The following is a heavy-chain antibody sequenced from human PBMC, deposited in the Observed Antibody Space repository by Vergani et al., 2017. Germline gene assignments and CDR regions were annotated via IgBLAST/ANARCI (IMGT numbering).Heavy chain of an antibody. V-gene: IGHV4-39*07. CDR2: IYYSGST. Sequence: QLQLQESGPGLVKPSETLSLTCTVSGRSISSSSYYWGWIRQPPGKGLEWIGSIYYSGSTYYNPSLKSRVTISVDTSKNQFSLKLSSVTAADTAVYYCARLLLWFGELFGNWFDPWGQGTLVTVSS. CDR1: GRSISSSSYY. CDR3: ARLLLWFGELFGNWFDP. J-gene: IGHJ5*02. D-gene: IGHD3-10*01.